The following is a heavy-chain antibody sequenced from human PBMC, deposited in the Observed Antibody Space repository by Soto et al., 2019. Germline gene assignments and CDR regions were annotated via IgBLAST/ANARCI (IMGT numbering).Heavy chain of an antibody. J-gene: IGHJ6*03. CDR2: INHSGST. D-gene: IGHD1-26*01. Sequence: SEAQSLTYAVYCGYFSGYYWSWIRQPPGKGLEWIGEINHSGSTNYNPSLKSRVTISVDTSKNQFSLKLSSVTAADTAVYYCASLLRSIHYYYYYMDVWGKGTTVTVSS. CDR1: CGYFSGYY. V-gene: IGHV4-34*01. CDR3: ASLLRSIHYYYYYMDV.